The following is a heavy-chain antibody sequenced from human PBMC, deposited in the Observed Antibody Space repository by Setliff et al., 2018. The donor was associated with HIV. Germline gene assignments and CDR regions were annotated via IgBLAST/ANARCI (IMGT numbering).Heavy chain of an antibody. CDR3: VSGPLSGYGYYFDY. V-gene: IGHV4-38-2*01. CDR1: GYSVSSGYY. Sequence: SETLSLTCAVSGYSVSSGYYWGWIRQPPGKGLEWIGSFYHSGSTFYKPSLKSRVTISLDTSKNQFSLKLRSVTAADTAVYYCVSGPLSGYGYYFDYWGQGALVTVSS. CDR2: FYHSGST. J-gene: IGHJ4*02. D-gene: IGHD3-3*01.